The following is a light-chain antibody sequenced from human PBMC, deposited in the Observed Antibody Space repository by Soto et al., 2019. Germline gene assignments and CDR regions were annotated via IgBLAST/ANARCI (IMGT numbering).Light chain of an antibody. CDR2: EVS. CDR3: SSYTSSRTVI. J-gene: IGLJ2*01. Sequence: QSALTQPASVSGSPGQSITISCTGTSSDVGGYTFVSWYQHHPGKGPKLLISEVSNRPSGVSNRFSGSKSGNTASLTISGHQTEDAADYYCSSYTSSRTVIFGGGTKLTVL. CDR1: SSDVGGYTF. V-gene: IGLV2-14*01.